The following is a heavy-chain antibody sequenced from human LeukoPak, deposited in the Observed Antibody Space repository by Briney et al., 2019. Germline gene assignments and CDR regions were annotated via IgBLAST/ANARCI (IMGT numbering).Heavy chain of an antibody. CDR3: ARDPRGRGSYRGFYYYGMDV. D-gene: IGHD1-26*01. CDR2: IIPILGIA. V-gene: IGHV1-69*04. CDR1: GGTFSSYA. J-gene: IGHJ6*02. Sequence: GASVKVSCKASGGTFSSYAISWVRQAPGQGLEWMGRIIPILGIANYAQKFQGRVTITADKSTSTAYMELSGLRSEDTAVYYCARDPRGRGSYRGFYYYGMDVWGQGTTVTVSS.